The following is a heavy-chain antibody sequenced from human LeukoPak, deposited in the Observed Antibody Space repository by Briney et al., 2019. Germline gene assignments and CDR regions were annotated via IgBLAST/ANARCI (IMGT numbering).Heavy chain of an antibody. Sequence: GGSLRLSCAAAGFTFRSFWMHWVRQVPGKGLVWVSRINTDERNIIYADSVKGRFTISRDNAKNTLYLQMNSLRAEDTAIYYCARDDSVTGPTTFHYWGRGTLVTVSS. CDR1: GFTFRSFW. CDR3: ARDDSVTGPTTFHY. J-gene: IGHJ4*02. V-gene: IGHV3-74*01. CDR2: INTDERNI. D-gene: IGHD6-19*01.